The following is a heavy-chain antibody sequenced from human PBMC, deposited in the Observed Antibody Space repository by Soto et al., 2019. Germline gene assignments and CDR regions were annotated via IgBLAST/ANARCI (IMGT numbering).Heavy chain of an antibody. Sequence: SETLSLTCAVSGYSISGGYYWGCLRPPRGKGLEGVGSIYHGGRSYYNPSLISRITLSIDMTNNQLSLLMNSVTAEDTAVYYSARVGPWLPYNYDSSPHTFETWLNPWGKGT. V-gene: IGHV4-38-2*01. CDR1: GYSISGGYY. D-gene: IGHD3-22*01. CDR3: ARVGPWLPYNYDSSPHTFETWLNP. CDR2: IYHGGRS. J-gene: IGHJ5*02.